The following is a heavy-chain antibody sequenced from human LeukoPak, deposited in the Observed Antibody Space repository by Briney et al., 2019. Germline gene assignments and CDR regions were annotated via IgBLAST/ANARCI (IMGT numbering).Heavy chain of an antibody. CDR2: IIHIFGTA. CDR1: GGTFSSYA. J-gene: IGHJ5*02. CDR3: ARERYLPVLYDKWFEP. V-gene: IGHV1-69*05. D-gene: IGHD5/OR15-5a*01. Sequence: SSVKVSCKASGGTFSSYAISWVRQAPGQGLEWMGGIIHIFGTANHEQKFQGRVTITKDESTSTAYMELSSMRAEDMVVYYRARERYLPVLYDKWFEPWGQGTLVTVSS.